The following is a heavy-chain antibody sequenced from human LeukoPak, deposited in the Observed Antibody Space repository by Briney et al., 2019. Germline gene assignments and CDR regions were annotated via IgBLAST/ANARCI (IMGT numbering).Heavy chain of an antibody. CDR1: GYRFTDFY. V-gene: IGHV1-46*01. CDR3: ARGAIAAGGPYYYGMDV. Sequence: ASVKVSCKASGYRFTDFYIHWVRQAPGQGLEWMGIINPSGGSTSYAQKFQGRVTMTRDTSTSSVYMELSSLRSEDTAVYYCARGAIAAGGPYYYGMDVWGQGTTVTVAS. CDR2: INPSGGST. D-gene: IGHD6-13*01. J-gene: IGHJ6*02.